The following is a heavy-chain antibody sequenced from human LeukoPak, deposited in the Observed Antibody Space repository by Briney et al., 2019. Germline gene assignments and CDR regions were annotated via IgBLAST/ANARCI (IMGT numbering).Heavy chain of an antibody. Sequence: GGSLRLSCAAAGFTFSSYAMNWVRQAPGKGLEWVSGTGSTGVSTFYADSVKGRFTVSRDNSKNTLSLQMNSLRAEDTAVYYCAKDPGVVPAHYFDYWGQGTLVTVSS. V-gene: IGHV3-23*01. D-gene: IGHD2-2*01. CDR2: TGSTGVST. CDR3: AKDPGVVPAHYFDY. J-gene: IGHJ4*02. CDR1: GFTFSSYA.